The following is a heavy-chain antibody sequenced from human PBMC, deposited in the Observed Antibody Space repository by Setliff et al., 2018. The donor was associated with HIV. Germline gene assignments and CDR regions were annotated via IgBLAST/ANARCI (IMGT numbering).Heavy chain of an antibody. Sequence: PSETLSLTCTVSGGSINTGSYYWGWIRQPPGKGLESIGTIYYSGSTYYKSPLKSRLTISVDTSKNQFSLKMSSVTAADTAVYYCARARGPEGYFDSWGQGTLVTVSS. CDR1: GGSINTGSYY. CDR2: IYYSGST. D-gene: IGHD3-10*01. CDR3: ARARGPEGYFDS. V-gene: IGHV4-39*07. J-gene: IGHJ4*02.